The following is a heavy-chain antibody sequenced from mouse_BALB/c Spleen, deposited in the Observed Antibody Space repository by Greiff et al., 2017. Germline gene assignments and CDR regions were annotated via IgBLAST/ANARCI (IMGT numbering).Heavy chain of an antibody. CDR1: GYTFTSYY. CDR2: IYPGDGST. D-gene: IGHD2-13*01. Sequence: VQLQQSGPELVKPGASVKMSCKASGYTFTSYYIHWVKQRPGQGLEWIGWIYPGDGSTKYNEKFKGKTTMTADKSSSTAYMLLSSLTSEDSAIYFCARRDGDCPWWYFDVWGAGTTVTVAS. CDR3: ARRDGDCPWWYFDV. V-gene: IGHV1S56*01. J-gene: IGHJ1*01.